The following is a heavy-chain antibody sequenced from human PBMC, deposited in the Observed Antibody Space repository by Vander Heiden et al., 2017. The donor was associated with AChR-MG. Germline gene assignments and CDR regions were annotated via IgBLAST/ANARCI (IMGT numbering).Heavy chain of an antibody. CDR1: GFTFSGHW. CDR3: TREISSYNWFDP. D-gene: IGHD6-6*01. J-gene: IGHJ5*02. V-gene: IGHV3-74*01. Sequence: EAQLVESGGGLVQPGGSLRLSCAASGFTFSGHWMHWVRQDPGKGLMWVSRINGDGSRTNYADAVKGRFTISRDNAKNTLYLQMISLRDEDTGVYYCTREISSYNWFDPWGQGTHVTVSS. CDR2: INGDGSRT.